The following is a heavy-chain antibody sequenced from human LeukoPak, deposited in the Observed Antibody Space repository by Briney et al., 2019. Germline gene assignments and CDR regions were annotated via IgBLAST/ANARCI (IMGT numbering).Heavy chain of an antibody. V-gene: IGHV3-11*01. CDR1: AFTFSDYY. CDR3: ARTTEGGYTYNYFYYYYMDV. D-gene: IGHD5-18*01. Sequence: GGSLRLSCAASAFTFSDYYMSWIRQAPGKGLEWVSYISSSGSTIYYADSVKGRFTISRDNAKNSLYLQMNSLRAEDTAVYYCARTTEGGYTYNYFYYYYMDVWGKGTTVTISS. CDR2: ISSSGSTI. J-gene: IGHJ6*03.